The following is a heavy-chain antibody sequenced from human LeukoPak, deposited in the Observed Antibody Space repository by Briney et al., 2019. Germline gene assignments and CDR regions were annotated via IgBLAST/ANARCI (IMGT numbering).Heavy chain of an antibody. CDR1: GYTFTSYD. CDR2: MNPNSGNT. D-gene: IGHD6-13*01. J-gene: IGHJ6*02. V-gene: IGHV1-8*01. CDR3: ARVGSSSWYLSYYYNYGMDV. Sequence: GASVKVSCKASGYTFTSYDINWVRQATGQGLEWMGWMNPNSGNTGYAQKFQGRVTMTRNTSISTAYMELSSLRSEDTAVYYCARVGSSSWYLSYYYNYGMDVWGQGTTVTVSS.